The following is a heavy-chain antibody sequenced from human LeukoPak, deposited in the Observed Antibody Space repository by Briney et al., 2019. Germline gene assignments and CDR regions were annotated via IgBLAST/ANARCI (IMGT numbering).Heavy chain of an antibody. CDR1: GFTFSSYG. Sequence: HRGGSLRLSCAVSGFTFSSYGMHWVRQAPGKGLEWVAVIWYDGSNKYYADSVKSRFTISRDDSKNTLYLQINSLRAEDTAVYYCARGNGYSYGYLDYWGQGTLVTVSS. J-gene: IGHJ4*02. D-gene: IGHD5-18*01. CDR2: IWYDGSNK. V-gene: IGHV3-33*01. CDR3: ARGNGYSYGYLDY.